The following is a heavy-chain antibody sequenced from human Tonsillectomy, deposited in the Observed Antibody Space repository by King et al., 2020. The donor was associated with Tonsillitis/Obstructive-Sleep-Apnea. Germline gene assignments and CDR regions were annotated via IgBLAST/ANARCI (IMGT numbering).Heavy chain of an antibody. CDR3: AGKVWDY. CDR1: GGSFSGYY. CDR2: INHSGST. Sequence: VQLQQWGAGLLKPSETLSLTCAVYGGSFSGYYWSWIRQPPGKGLEWIGEINHSGSTNYNPSLKSRVTISVDTSKNQYSLKLSTVTAADQAVYYCAGKVWDYWGQGTLVTVSS. D-gene: IGHD3-16*01. V-gene: IGHV4-34*01. J-gene: IGHJ4*02.